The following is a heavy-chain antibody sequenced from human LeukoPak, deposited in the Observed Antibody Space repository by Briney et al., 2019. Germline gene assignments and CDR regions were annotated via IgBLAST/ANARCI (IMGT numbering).Heavy chain of an antibody. Sequence: GGSLRLSCAASGFTVSSNYMSWVRQAPGKGLEWVSVIYSGGSTYYADSVKGRFTISRDNSKNTLYLQMNSLRAEDTAVYYCASTGWGYGGNQFDYWGQGTLVTVSS. D-gene: IGHD4-23*01. V-gene: IGHV3-53*01. J-gene: IGHJ4*02. CDR1: GFTVSSNY. CDR3: ASTGWGYGGNQFDY. CDR2: IYSGGST.